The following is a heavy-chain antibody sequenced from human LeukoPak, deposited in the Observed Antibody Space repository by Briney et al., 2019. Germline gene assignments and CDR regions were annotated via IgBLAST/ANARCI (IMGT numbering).Heavy chain of an antibody. V-gene: IGHV4-28*01. CDR1: GYSITSSSW. CDR3: ARRTYYYDSSGYYYGRKGWAYFDY. Sequence: SETLSLTCAVSGYSITSSSWWGWIRQPPGKGLEWIGYIYHSGTTYYNPSLQSRVTMSVDTSKNQFSLKLSSVTAADTAVYYCARRTYYYDSSGYYYGRKGWAYFDYRGRGTLVTVSS. CDR2: IYHSGTT. J-gene: IGHJ4*02. D-gene: IGHD3-22*01.